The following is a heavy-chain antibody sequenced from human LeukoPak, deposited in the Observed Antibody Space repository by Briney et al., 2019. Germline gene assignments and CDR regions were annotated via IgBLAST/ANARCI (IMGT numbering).Heavy chain of an antibody. D-gene: IGHD1-26*01. CDR3: ARDWGELGAFDI. Sequence: ASVKVSCKASGYTFTSYDINWVRQATGQGLEWMGWMNLNSGNTGYAQKFQGRVTMTRNTSISTAYMELSSLRSEDTAVYYCARDWGELGAFDIWGQGTMVTVSS. CDR1: GYTFTSYD. V-gene: IGHV1-8*01. CDR2: MNLNSGNT. J-gene: IGHJ3*02.